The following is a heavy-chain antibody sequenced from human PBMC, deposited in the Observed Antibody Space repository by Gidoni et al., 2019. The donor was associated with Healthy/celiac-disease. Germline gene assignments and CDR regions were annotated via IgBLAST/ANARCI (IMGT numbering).Heavy chain of an antibody. V-gene: IGHV5-51*01. D-gene: IGHD3-22*01. J-gene: IGHJ4*02. Sequence: EVQLVQSGAEVKKPGESLKISCKGSGYSFTSYWIGWVRQMPGKGLEWMGIIYPGDSDTRYSPSFQGQVTISADKSISTAYLQWSSLKASDTAMYYCARLEDYDSSGYYSRYWGQGTLVTVSS. CDR2: IYPGDSDT. CDR3: ARLEDYDSSGYYSRY. CDR1: GYSFTSYW.